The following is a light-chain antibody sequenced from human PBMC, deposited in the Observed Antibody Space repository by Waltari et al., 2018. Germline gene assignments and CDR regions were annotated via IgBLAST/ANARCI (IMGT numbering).Light chain of an antibody. CDR2: AAS. V-gene: IGKV1-27*01. Sequence: DIQMTQSPSSLSASVGDRVTITCRESQGISNYLSWYQQHPGKVPKLLIYAASTLQSGVPSRFSGSGSGTDFTLTISSLQPEDVATYYCQKYNSAPRTFGQGTKVEIK. J-gene: IGKJ1*01. CDR1: QGISNY. CDR3: QKYNSAPRT.